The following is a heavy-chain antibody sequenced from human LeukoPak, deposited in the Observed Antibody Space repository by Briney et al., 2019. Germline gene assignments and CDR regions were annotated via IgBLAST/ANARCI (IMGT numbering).Heavy chain of an antibody. CDR1: GFTFSSYA. CDR3: ARAEYGDSYFDY. D-gene: IGHD4-17*01. CDR2: ISGSGGST. Sequence: PGGSLRLSCAASGFTFSSYAMSWVRQAPGKGLEWVSAISGSGGSTYYADSVKGRFTISRDNSKNTLYLQMNSLRAEDTAVYYCARAEYGDSYFDYWGQGTLVTVSS. V-gene: IGHV3-23*01. J-gene: IGHJ4*02.